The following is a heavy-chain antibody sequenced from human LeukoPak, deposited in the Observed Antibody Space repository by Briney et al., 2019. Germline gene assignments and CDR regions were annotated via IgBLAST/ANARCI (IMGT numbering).Heavy chain of an antibody. CDR1: GFPFSNYA. J-gene: IGHJ4*02. D-gene: IGHD1-7*01. Sequence: GGSLRLSCAASGFPFSNYAMSWVRQAPGKGLEWVSSLISSGAVTYYANSVKGRFTISRDNAKNSLYLQMNSLRAEDTAVYYCARDEGSSENWNYAQYWGQGTLVTVSS. CDR3: ARDEGSSENWNYAQY. V-gene: IGHV3-21*01. CDR2: LISSGAVT.